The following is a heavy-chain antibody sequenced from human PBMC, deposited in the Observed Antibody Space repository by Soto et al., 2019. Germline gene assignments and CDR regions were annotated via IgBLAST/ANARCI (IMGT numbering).Heavy chain of an antibody. CDR1: GFTFGDYA. CDR2: IRSKAYGGTT. V-gene: IGHV3-49*03. CDR3: TVATIHYYYYMDV. D-gene: IGHD5-12*01. J-gene: IGHJ6*03. Sequence: GGSLRLSCTASGFTFGDYAMSWFRQAPGKGLEWVGFIRSKAYGGTTEYAASVKGRFTISRDDSKSIAYLQMNSLKTEDTAVYYCTVATIHYYYYMDVWGKGTTVTVSS.